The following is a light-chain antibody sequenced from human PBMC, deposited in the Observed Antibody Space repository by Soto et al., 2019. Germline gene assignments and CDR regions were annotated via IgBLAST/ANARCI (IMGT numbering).Light chain of an antibody. Sequence: QSVLTQPPSVSGAPGQRVTISCTGSSSDIGAGYDVHWYQQLPGTAPRLLIYANINRPSGVPDRFSGSKSGTSASLAITGLQADDEADYYCQSYDSSLSVYVFGTGTNLTVL. V-gene: IGLV1-40*01. CDR3: QSYDSSLSVYV. CDR2: ANI. CDR1: SSDIGAGYD. J-gene: IGLJ1*01.